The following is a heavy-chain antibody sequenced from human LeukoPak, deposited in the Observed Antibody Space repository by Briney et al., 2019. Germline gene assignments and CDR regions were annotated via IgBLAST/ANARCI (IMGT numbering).Heavy chain of an antibody. J-gene: IGHJ4*02. CDR3: AVIAAAGTQLDY. V-gene: IGHV1-2*02. CDR1: GYTFTAYY. D-gene: IGHD6-13*01. CDR2: INPNSGVT. Sequence: GASVKVSCKAPGYTFTAYYMYWVRQAPGQGLEWMGWINPNSGVTNYAQKFRGRVTMARDPSISTAYMELNRLRSDDTAVYYCAVIAAAGTQLDYWGQGTLVTVSS.